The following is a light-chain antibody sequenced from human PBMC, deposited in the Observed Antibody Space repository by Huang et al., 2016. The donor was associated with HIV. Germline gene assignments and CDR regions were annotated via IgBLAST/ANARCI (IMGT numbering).Light chain of an antibody. CDR3: QQYYSTLT. Sequence: DIVMTQSPDSLAVSLGERATINCKSSQSVLYSSNNKNYLACYQQKPGQPPKLLIYWASTRESGVPDRISGSGSGTDFTLTISSLQAEDVAVYYCQQYYSTLTFGPGTKVDIK. CDR2: WAS. V-gene: IGKV4-1*01. J-gene: IGKJ3*01. CDR1: QSVLYSSNNKNY.